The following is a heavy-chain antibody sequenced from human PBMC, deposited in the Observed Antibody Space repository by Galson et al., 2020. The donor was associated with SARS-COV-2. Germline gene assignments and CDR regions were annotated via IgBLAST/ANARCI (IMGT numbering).Heavy chain of an antibody. V-gene: IGHV4-39*01. Sequence: SETLSLTCTVSGDSITSSDNYWGWIRQPPGKGLEWIGSIYYSGGTYYNPSVRSRVAMSVDTSKSQFSLKLNSVTATDTAVYYCARHRRGSVWRSLDSWGQGTLVTVSS. CDR2: IYYSGGT. D-gene: IGHD6-19*01. J-gene: IGHJ4*02. CDR1: GDSITSSDNY. CDR3: ARHRRGSVWRSLDS.